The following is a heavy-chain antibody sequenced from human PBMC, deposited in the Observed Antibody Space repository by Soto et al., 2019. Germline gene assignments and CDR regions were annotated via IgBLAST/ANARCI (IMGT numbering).Heavy chain of an antibody. J-gene: IGHJ4*02. D-gene: IGHD1-1*01. CDR1: GGSISSYY. Sequence: SETLSLTCTVSGGSISSYYWSWIRQPPGKGLEWIGYIYYSGGTNYNPSLKSRVTISVDTSKNQFSLKLSSVTAADTAVYYCARRLEGYFDYWGQGTLVTVSS. V-gene: IGHV4-59*08. CDR2: IYYSGGT. CDR3: ARRLEGYFDY.